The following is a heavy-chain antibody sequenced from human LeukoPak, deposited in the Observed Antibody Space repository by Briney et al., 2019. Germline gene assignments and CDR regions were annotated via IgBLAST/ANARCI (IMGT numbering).Heavy chain of an antibody. D-gene: IGHD5-12*01. J-gene: IGHJ4*02. CDR1: GYSISSGYY. Sequence: SETLSLTCTVPGYSISSGYYWGWIRQPPGKGLEWIGSIYHSGSTYYNPSLKSRVTISVDTSKNQFSLKLSSVTAADTAVYYCAGGLRLEYLYDYWGQGTLVTVSS. CDR3: AGGLRLEYLYDY. V-gene: IGHV4-38-2*02. CDR2: IYHSGST.